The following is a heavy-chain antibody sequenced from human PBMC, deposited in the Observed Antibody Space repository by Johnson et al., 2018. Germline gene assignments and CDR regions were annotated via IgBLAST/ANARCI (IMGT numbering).Heavy chain of an antibody. Sequence: VQLVESGAEVKKPGASVKVSCKASGYTFTSYAMHWVRQAPGQRLEWMGWSNAGNGNTKYSQELQGRVTITRDTSASTAYLGLGSLRSEDTAVYYCSNSGRGHYDSYSYMDVWGKGTTVTVSS. CDR3: SNSGRGHYDSYSYMDV. D-gene: IGHD6-19*01. CDR2: SNAGNGNT. V-gene: IGHV1-3*02. J-gene: IGHJ6*03. CDR1: GYTFTSYA.